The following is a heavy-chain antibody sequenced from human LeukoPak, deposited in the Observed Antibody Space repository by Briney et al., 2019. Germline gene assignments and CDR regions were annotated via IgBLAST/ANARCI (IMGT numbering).Heavy chain of an antibody. J-gene: IGHJ3*02. D-gene: IGHD3-10*01. CDR1: GFTFGGYA. V-gene: IGHV3-49*03. Sequence: GGSLRLSCTASGFTFGGYAMSWFRQAPGKGLEWVGFIRSKAYGGTTEYAASVKGRFTISRDDSKSIAYLQMNSLKTEDTAVYYCTRESPWFGDAFDIWGQGTMVTVSS. CDR2: IRSKAYGGTT. CDR3: TRESPWFGDAFDI.